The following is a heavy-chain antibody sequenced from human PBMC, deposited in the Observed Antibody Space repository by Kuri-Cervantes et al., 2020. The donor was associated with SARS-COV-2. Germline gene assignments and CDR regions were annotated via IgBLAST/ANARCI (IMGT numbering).Heavy chain of an antibody. J-gene: IGHJ3*02. CDR3: ARAFVVVPAASQGAFDI. Sequence: SQTLSLTCAVSGYSISSGYYWGWIRQPPGKGLEWIGSIYHSGSTYYNPSLKSRVTISVDTSKNQFSLKLSSVTAADTAVYYCARAFVVVPAASQGAFDIWGQGTMVTVSS. D-gene: IGHD2-2*01. V-gene: IGHV4-38-2*01. CDR2: IYHSGST. CDR1: GYSISSGYY.